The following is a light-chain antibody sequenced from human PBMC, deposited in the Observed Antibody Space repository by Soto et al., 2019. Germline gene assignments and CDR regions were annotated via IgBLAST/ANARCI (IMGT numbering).Light chain of an antibody. CDR3: QQYNSDWT. CDR2: DAS. Sequence: DIQMTQSPSTLSASVGDRVTITCRASQSISSWLAWYQQKPGKAPKLLIFDASSLSRGVSSRFSGSGSGTDFTLTISGLQPDDFATYSCQQYNSDWTFGQGTKVDIK. J-gene: IGKJ1*01. V-gene: IGKV1-5*01. CDR1: QSISSW.